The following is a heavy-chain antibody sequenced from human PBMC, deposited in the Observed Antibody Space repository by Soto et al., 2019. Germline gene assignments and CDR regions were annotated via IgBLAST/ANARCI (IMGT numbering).Heavy chain of an antibody. J-gene: IGHJ6*02. CDR3: ARHGASYYYDSSGSGYYYYYYGMDV. CDR1: GFNFPTFW. V-gene: IGHV5-51*01. CDR2: IYPGDSDT. D-gene: IGHD3-22*01. Sequence: PGESLKLSCKHSGFNFPTFWIAWVRQMPGKGLEWMGIIYPGDSDTRYSPSFQGQVTISADKSISTAYLQWSSLKASDTAMYYCARHGASYYYDSSGSGYYYYYYGMDVWGQGTTVTVSS.